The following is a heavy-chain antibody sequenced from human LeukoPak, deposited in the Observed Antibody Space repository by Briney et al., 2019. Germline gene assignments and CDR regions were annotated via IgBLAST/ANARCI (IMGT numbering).Heavy chain of an antibody. J-gene: IGHJ4*02. Sequence: GGSLRLSCAASGFTVSSNYMNWVRQAPGKGLEWVSIIYNAGTTFYTDSVKGRFTISRDNSKNTLHLQMNSLRAEDTAVYYCARGMVRGVIGPFDYWGQGTLVTVSS. CDR3: ARGMVRGVIGPFDY. D-gene: IGHD3-10*01. CDR1: GFTVSSNY. V-gene: IGHV3-66*01. CDR2: IYNAGTT.